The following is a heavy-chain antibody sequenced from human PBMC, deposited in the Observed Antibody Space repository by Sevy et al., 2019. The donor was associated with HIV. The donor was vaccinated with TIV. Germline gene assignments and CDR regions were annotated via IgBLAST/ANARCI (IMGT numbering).Heavy chain of an antibody. Sequence: GGSLRLSCAASGFTFSSYWLSWVRQAPGKGLEWVANIKQDGSEKYYVDSVKGRFTISRDNAKNSLYLQMNSLRAEDTAVYYCAREAMIVVGNYYDYGMDVWGQGTTVTVSS. V-gene: IGHV3-7*01. D-gene: IGHD3-22*01. CDR1: GFTFSSYW. J-gene: IGHJ6*02. CDR3: AREAMIVVGNYYDYGMDV. CDR2: IKQDGSEK.